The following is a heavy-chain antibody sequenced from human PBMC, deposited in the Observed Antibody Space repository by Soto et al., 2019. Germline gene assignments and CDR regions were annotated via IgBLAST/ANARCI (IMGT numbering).Heavy chain of an antibody. CDR3: ARGTAPYYFDSSGS. V-gene: IGHV4-34*01. CDR2: INNSGSA. Sequence: QVQLQQWGAGLLKPSETLSLTCAVYGGSFSGYYWSWIRQPPGKGREWIGEINNSGSANYNPSLKKRVTISVDTSRKQFALKLSSVTAADPAVYYCARGTAPYYFDSSGSWGQGTLVTVSS. CDR1: GGSFSGYY. J-gene: IGHJ5*02. D-gene: IGHD3-22*01.